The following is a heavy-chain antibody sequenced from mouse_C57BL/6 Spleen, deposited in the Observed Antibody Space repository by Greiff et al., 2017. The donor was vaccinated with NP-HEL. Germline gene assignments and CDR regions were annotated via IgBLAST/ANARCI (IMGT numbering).Heavy chain of an antibody. CDR2: IYPSDSAT. CDR3: ARRGLEAMDY. J-gene: IGHJ4*01. D-gene: IGHD3-1*01. Sequence: QVQLQQPGAELVRPGSSVKLSCKASGYTFTSYWMDWVKQRPGQGLEWIGNIYPSDSATHYNQKFKDKATLTVDKSSSTADMQLSSLTSEDSAVYYGARRGLEAMDYWGQGTSVTVSS. V-gene: IGHV1-61*01. CDR1: GYTFTSYW.